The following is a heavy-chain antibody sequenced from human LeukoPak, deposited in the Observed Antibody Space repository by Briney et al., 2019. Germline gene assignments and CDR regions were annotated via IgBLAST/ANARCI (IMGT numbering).Heavy chain of an antibody. Sequence: ASVKVSCKASGFTFTNYNMHWVRQAPGQGLEWMGIINPSGGSANYAQNFQARVTMTRDTSTSTVYMELSSLRSEDTAVYYCARVRDGYNDAYDIWGQGTMVTVPS. CDR1: GFTFTNYN. D-gene: IGHD5-24*01. V-gene: IGHV1-46*01. CDR2: INPSGGSA. CDR3: ARVRDGYNDAYDI. J-gene: IGHJ3*02.